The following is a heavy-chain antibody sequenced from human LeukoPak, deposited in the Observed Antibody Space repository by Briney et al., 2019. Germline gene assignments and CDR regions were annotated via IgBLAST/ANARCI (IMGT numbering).Heavy chain of an antibody. CDR3: ARERRLSD. CDR1: GVIFSDYY. Sequence: GGSLRLSCAASGVIFSDYYMSWIRQAPGKGLEWVSYISTSRSNTDYADSVKGRFTISRDNAKNSLYLQMTTLRADDTAVYYCARERRLSDWGRGTLVVVSS. CDR2: ISTSRSNT. V-gene: IGHV3-11*06. J-gene: IGHJ4*02. D-gene: IGHD6-25*01.